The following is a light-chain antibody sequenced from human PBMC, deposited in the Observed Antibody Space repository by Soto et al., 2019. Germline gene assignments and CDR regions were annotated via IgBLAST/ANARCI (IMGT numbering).Light chain of an antibody. CDR3: MQALQTPLT. CDR1: QNLLNSNGYNY. CDR2: MGS. Sequence: DIVLTQSPLSLPVTPGEPASISCRSSQNLLNSNGYNYLDWYVQKPGQSPPLLIYMGSRRASGVPDRLSGSGSGTDFTLKISRVEAEDVGVYYCMQALQTPLTFGGGTMVEIK. V-gene: IGKV2-28*01. J-gene: IGKJ4*01.